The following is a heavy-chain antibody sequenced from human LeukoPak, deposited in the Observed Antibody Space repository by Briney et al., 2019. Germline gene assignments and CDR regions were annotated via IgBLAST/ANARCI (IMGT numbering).Heavy chain of an antibody. CDR2: IYHSGST. V-gene: IGHV4-4*02. CDR1: GGSISSSNW. D-gene: IGHD2-2*01. CDR3: ARGSRSTSYRIPLGLDI. Sequence: PSETLSLTCAVSGGSISSSNWWSWVRQPPGKGLEWIGEIYHSGSTNYNPSLKSRVTISVDKSKNQFSLKLSSVTAADTAVYYCARGSRSTSYRIPLGLDIWGQGTMVTVSS. J-gene: IGHJ3*02.